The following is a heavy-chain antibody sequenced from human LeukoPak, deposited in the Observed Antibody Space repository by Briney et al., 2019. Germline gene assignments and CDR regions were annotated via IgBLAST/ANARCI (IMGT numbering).Heavy chain of an antibody. Sequence: WVRQMPGKGLEWIGYIYYTGSTYYNPSLKSRVTISVDTSKNQFSLKLSSVTAADTAAYYCARGNSGRRHFDYWGQGTLVTVSS. D-gene: IGHD2/OR15-2a*01. CDR2: IYYTGST. J-gene: IGHJ4*02. V-gene: IGHV4-31*02. CDR3: ARGNSGRRHFDY.